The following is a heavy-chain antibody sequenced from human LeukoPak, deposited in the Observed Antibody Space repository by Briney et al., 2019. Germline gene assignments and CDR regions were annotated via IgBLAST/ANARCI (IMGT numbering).Heavy chain of an antibody. Sequence: ASEKVSCKASVYTLTRYYIHWVRQAPRQGLEWMGWINPKSGGTKYAQKFQGRVTMTRDTSINTAYMELSSLRSDDTAVYYCARDTQTLNFDFWGQGTRVTVSS. J-gene: IGHJ4*02. CDR2: INPKSGGT. V-gene: IGHV1-2*02. CDR1: VYTLTRYY. CDR3: ARDTQTLNFDF.